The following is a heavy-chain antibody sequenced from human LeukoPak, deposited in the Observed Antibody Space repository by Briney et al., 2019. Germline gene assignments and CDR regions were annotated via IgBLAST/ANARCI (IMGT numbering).Heavy chain of an antibody. V-gene: IGHV4-30-4*08. CDR2: IYYSGST. Sequence: SQTLSLTCTVSGGSISSGDYYWSWIRQPPGKGLEYVGYIYYSGSTYYNPSLKSRITISLDTSKNQFSLKLSSVTPADTAVYYCARDRRDQSGWYYIPGGSWGQGTLVTVSS. CDR1: GGSISSGDYY. J-gene: IGHJ5*02. CDR3: ARDRRDQSGWYYIPGGS. D-gene: IGHD2-15*01.